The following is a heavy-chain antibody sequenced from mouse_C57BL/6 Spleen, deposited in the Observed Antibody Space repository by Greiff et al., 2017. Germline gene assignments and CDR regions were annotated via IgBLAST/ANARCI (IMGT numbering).Heavy chain of an antibody. CDR1: GFNIKDDY. V-gene: IGHV14-4*01. D-gene: IGHD2-1*01. CDR2: IDPENGDT. Sequence: VQLQQSGAELVRPGASVKLSCTASGFNIKDDYMHWVKQRPEQGLEWIGRIDPENGDTEYASKFQGKAPITADTSSNTAYLQLSSLTSEDAAVDYCTGGNACCDYWGQGTTLTVSS. J-gene: IGHJ2*01. CDR3: TGGNACCDY.